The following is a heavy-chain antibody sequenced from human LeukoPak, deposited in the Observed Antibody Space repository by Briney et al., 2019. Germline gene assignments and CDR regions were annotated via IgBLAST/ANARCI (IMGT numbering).Heavy chain of an antibody. D-gene: IGHD2-8*01. CDR1: SGSIGSSSNY. CDR2: VYYSGST. V-gene: IGHV4-39*01. Sequence: SETLSLTCTVSSGSIGSSSNYWGWIHQAPGKGLEWIGNVYYSGSTFYNPSLKSRVTISVDTSKNQFSLKLGSVTAADTAIYYCARASFNVVFGNWFDPWGQGTLVTVSS. J-gene: IGHJ5*02. CDR3: ARASFNVVFGNWFDP.